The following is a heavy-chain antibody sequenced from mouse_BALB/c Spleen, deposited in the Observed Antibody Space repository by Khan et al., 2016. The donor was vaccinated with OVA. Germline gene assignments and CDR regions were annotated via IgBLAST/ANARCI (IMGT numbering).Heavy chain of an antibody. CDR3: TRWVDY. J-gene: IGHJ4*01. CDR2: INSGGST. V-gene: IGHV5-6-5*01. CDR1: GFTFSSYA. Sequence: EVELVESGGGLVKPGGSLKLSCAASGFTFSSYAVSWIRQTPEKRLEWVASINSGGSTYYPDSVKGRFTISRDDARNILYMQISSLRCEYTAMYYCTRWVDYWGQGTSVTVSS.